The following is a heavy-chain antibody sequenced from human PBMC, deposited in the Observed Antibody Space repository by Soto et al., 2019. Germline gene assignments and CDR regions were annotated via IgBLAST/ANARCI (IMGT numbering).Heavy chain of an antibody. J-gene: IGHJ4*02. CDR1: GGSFSGYY. CDR3: ARGIAAAGRGDY. D-gene: IGHD6-13*01. CDR2: INHSGST. Sequence: QVQLQQWGAGLLKPSETLSLTCAVYGGSFSGYYWSWIRQPPGKGLEWIGEINHSGSTNYNPSLKRRVTISVDTSKNQFSLKLSSVTAADTAVYYCARGIAAAGRGDYWGQGTLVTVSS. V-gene: IGHV4-34*01.